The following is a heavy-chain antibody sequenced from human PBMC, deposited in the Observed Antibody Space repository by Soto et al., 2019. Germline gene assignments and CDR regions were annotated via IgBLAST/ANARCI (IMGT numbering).Heavy chain of an antibody. CDR3: ARDRDYYGSGSYYPPRWFDP. CDR2: ISAYNGNT. Sequence: ASVKVSCKASGYTFTSYGISWVRQAPGQGLEWMGWISAYNGNTNYAQKLQGRVTMTTDTSTSTAYMELRSLRSDDTAVYYCARDRDYYGSGSYYPPRWFDPWGQGTLVTVSS. D-gene: IGHD3-10*01. J-gene: IGHJ5*02. V-gene: IGHV1-18*01. CDR1: GYTFTSYG.